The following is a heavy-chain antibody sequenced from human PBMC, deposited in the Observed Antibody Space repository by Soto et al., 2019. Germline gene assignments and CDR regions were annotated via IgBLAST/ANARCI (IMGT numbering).Heavy chain of an antibody. V-gene: IGHV3-33*01. J-gene: IGHJ4*02. CDR3: AREDTGVVTAIRRGPLDY. CDR1: GFTFSSYG. D-gene: IGHD2-21*02. Sequence: GGSLRLSCAASGFTFSSYGMHWVRQAPGKGLEWVAVIWYDGSNKYYADSVKGRFTISRDNSKNTLYLQMNSLRAEDTAVYYCAREDTGVVTAIRRGPLDYWGQGTLVTVSS. CDR2: IWYDGSNK.